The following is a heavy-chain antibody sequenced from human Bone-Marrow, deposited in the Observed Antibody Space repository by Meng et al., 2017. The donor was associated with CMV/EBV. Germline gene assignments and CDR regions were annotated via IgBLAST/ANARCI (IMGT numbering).Heavy chain of an antibody. V-gene: IGHV3-15*01. J-gene: IGHJ6*02. CDR2: IKSKTDGGTT. CDR3: AKDAEGFWSGYRPYYYGMDV. CDR1: GFTFTNAW. Sequence: GESLKISCAASGFTFTNAWMSWVRQAPGKGLEWVGRIKSKTDGGTTDYAAPVKGRFTISRDDSKNTLYLQMNSLRAEDTAVYYCAKDAEGFWSGYRPYYYGMDVWGQGTTVTVSS. D-gene: IGHD3-3*01.